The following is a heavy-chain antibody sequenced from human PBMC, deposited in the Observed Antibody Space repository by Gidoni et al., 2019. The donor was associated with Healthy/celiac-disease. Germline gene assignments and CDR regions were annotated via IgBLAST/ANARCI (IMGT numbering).Heavy chain of an antibody. CDR2: ISGSGGST. Sequence: EVQLLESGGCLVQLGGSLGLSCAASGFTFSSYPMLLVRQAPGKGLEWVSAISGSGGSTYYADSVKGRFTISRDNSKNTLYLQMNSLRAEDTAVYYCAKFSGYCSSTSCPSPYYYYGMDVWGQGTTVTVSS. CDR3: AKFSGYCSSTSCPSPYYYYGMDV. J-gene: IGHJ6*02. V-gene: IGHV3-23*01. CDR1: GFTFSSYP. D-gene: IGHD2-2*01.